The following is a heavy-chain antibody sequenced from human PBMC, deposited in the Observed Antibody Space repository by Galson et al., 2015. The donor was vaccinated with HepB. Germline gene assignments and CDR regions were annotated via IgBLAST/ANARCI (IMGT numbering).Heavy chain of an antibody. CDR3: ARGRGGPIDY. CDR2: IYYSGKT. CDR1: GGSISSSSHY. J-gene: IGHJ4*02. Sequence: SETLSLTCTVSGGSISSSSHYWGWIRQPPGKGLEWIGTIYYSGKTYYNPSLKSRVTISVDTSKNQFSLRLSSVTAADTAVYYCARGRGGPIDYWGQGTLVTVSS. V-gene: IGHV4-39*01. D-gene: IGHD2-15*01.